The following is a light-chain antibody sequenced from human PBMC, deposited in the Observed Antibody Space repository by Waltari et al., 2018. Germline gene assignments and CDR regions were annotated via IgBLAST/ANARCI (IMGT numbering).Light chain of an antibody. CDR1: QIGRNN. CDR2: DDG. CDR3: QVWDSGSDHYV. J-gene: IGLJ1*01. V-gene: IGLV3-21*02. Sequence: SYELTQPPSVSVAPGQTARIPYAGDQIGRNNVHLYQHKPGQAPVRVVYDDGDRPSGIPERFSGSNSGNTAALTISRVDAGDEAEYYCQVWDSGSDHYVFGTVTKVTVL.